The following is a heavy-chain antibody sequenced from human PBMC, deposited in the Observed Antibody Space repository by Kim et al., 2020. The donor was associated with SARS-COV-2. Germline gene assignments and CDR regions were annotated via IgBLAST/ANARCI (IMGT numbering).Heavy chain of an antibody. D-gene: IGHD3-22*01. V-gene: IGHV3-23*01. CDR3: AKGVNNSGFDY. CDR2: ISWDGKRT. Sequence: GGSLRLSCVASGFTFSTSPMGWVRQAPGEGLEWVSRISWDGKRTYYADSVKGRVTMSSDKSKNTVYLHMNNLRVEDTAVYYCAKGVNNSGFDYWGQGAQVTVSS. CDR1: GFTFSTSP. J-gene: IGHJ4*02.